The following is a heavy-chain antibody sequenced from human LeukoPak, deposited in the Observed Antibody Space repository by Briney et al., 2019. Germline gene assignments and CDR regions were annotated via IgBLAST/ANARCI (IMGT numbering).Heavy chain of an antibody. V-gene: IGHV3-53*01. CDR2: IYSGGST. J-gene: IGHJ5*02. D-gene: IGHD6-19*01. Sequence: GGSLRLSCAVSGFTVSSNYMSWVRQAPGKGLEWVSVIYSGGSTYYADSVKGRFTISRDNSKNMLYLQMNSLRAEDTAVYYCERGSYNGGWTSFAPGARGPLVPVPS. CDR3: ERGSYNGGWTSFAP. CDR1: GFTVSSNY.